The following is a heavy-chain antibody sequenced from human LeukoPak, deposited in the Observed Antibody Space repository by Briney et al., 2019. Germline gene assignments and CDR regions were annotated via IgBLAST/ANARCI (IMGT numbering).Heavy chain of an antibody. J-gene: IGHJ4*02. CDR3: ARDRFLRRPGPADY. D-gene: IGHD1-14*01. V-gene: IGHV3-20*04. Sequence: GGSLRLSCAASGFTFDDYGMSWVRQGPGKGLEWVSGINWNGGRTGYADSVKGRFTISRDNVKNSLYLQMNSLRAEDTALYYCARDRFLRRPGPADYWGQGTLVTVSS. CDR2: INWNGGRT. CDR1: GFTFDDYG.